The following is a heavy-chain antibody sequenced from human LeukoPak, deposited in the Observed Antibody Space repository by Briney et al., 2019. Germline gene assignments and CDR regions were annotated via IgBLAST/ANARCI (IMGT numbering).Heavy chain of an antibody. J-gene: IGHJ5*02. Sequence: PGGSLRLSCAASRFTFSTSTMNWVRQAPGKGLEWVSSISGGSDYIYYADSVKGRFTISRDNAKNSLYLQMNSLRGEDTAVYYCVRIPNSADFPNWFDPWGQGTLVTVSS. V-gene: IGHV3-21*01. CDR2: ISGGSDYI. CDR1: RFTFSTST. CDR3: VRIPNSADFPNWFDP. D-gene: IGHD2/OR15-2a*01.